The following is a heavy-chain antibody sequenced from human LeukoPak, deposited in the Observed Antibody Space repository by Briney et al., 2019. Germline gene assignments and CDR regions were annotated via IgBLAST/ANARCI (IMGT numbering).Heavy chain of an antibody. CDR3: AGQQDIVVVPASYYYMDV. CDR1: GGSISSYY. D-gene: IGHD2-2*01. CDR2: IYTSGST. Sequence: SETLSLTCTASGGSISSYYWSWIRQPAGKGLEWIGRIYTSGSTNYNPSLKSRVTMSVDTSKNQFSLKLSSVTAADTAVYYCAGQQDIVVVPASYYYMDVWGKGTTVTVSS. J-gene: IGHJ6*03. V-gene: IGHV4-4*07.